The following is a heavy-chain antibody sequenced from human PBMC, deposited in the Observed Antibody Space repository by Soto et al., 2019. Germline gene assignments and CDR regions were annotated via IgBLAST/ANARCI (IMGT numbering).Heavy chain of an antibody. CDR1: GFSFDEYA. Sequence: EVQLVESGGTLVQPGRSLRLSCAASGFSFDEYAMHWVRQVPGKGLEWVSGVSWNSGTVGYGDSVKGRFTISRDNDKNSLYLQMNSLRAEDTAMYYYAKGFCSSAKCYTYSYMDVWGKGTAVTVSS. J-gene: IGHJ6*03. V-gene: IGHV3-9*01. CDR3: AKGFCSSAKCYTYSYMDV. CDR2: VSWNSGTV. D-gene: IGHD2-2*01.